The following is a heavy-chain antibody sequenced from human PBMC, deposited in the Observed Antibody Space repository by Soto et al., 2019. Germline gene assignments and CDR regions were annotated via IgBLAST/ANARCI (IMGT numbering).Heavy chain of an antibody. V-gene: IGHV3-23*01. CDR3: AEEASSDRGYLEA. CDR1: GFTFSGHA. CDR2: ISGGGRTYS. J-gene: IGHJ6*02. D-gene: IGHD6-19*01. Sequence: EVQLLESGGGLVQPGGSLRLSCATSGFTFSGHAMSWVRQAPGKGLERVSTISGGGRTYSYYEESVEGRCIIARDNFKKKIYLQINSLPADDTSLYFCAEEASSDRGYLEAWGRGTTVTVSS.